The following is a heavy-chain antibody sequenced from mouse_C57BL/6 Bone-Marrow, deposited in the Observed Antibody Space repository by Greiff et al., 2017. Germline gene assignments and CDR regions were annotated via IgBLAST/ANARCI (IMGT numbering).Heavy chain of an antibody. Sequence: QVQLQQPGAELVKPGASVKLSCKASGYTFTSSWMHWVEQRPGQGLEWIGMIHPNSGSTNYNEKFKSKGTLTVDKSSSTAYMQLSSLTSEDSAVYYCAGNDGYRFAYWGQGTLVTVSA. CDR1: GYTFTSSW. CDR2: IHPNSGST. J-gene: IGHJ3*01. D-gene: IGHD2-3*01. CDR3: AGNDGYRFAY. V-gene: IGHV1-64*01.